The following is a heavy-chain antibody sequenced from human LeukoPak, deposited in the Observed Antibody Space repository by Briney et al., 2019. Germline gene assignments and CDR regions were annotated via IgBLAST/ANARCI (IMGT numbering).Heavy chain of an antibody. V-gene: IGHV3-21*06. D-gene: IGHD6-19*01. CDR2: ISSDSSYI. Sequence: GGSLRLSCAASGFNFNTYTMNWVRQAPGKGLEWVSSISSDSSYIYYADAVHGRFTVSRDNAKYSLYLQMNSLRAEDTAVYYCVRSGRSGWQKNDAFDIWGQGTMVTVSS. CDR3: VRSGRSGWQKNDAFDI. J-gene: IGHJ3*02. CDR1: GFNFNTYT.